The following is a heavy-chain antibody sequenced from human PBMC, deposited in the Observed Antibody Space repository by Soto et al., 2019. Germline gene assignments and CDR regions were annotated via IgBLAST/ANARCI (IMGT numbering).Heavy chain of an antibody. Sequence: QVRLQQWGAGLLKPSETLSLTCAVYGASFSDSYWNWIRQPPGKGLEWIGEINHSGSTIYNTSLESRVTXSSXTSRKQFTLKMRSATAADTAVYYCAREVPSRYFDLWGRGTPVTVSS. V-gene: IGHV4-34*01. CDR2: INHSGST. D-gene: IGHD1-1*01. CDR3: AREVPSRYFDL. CDR1: GASFSDSY. J-gene: IGHJ2*01.